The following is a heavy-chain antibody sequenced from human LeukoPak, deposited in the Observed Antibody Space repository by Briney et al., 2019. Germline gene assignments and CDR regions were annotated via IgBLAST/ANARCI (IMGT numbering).Heavy chain of an antibody. V-gene: IGHV4-4*07. J-gene: IGHJ4*02. Sequence: SETLSLTCTVSGDSFNNYYWTWLRQPAGKGLEWIGRIYTSGSTNYNPSLKSRVTISVDTSKNQFSLKLSSVTAADTAVYYCARPGGLWGQGTLVTVSS. CDR1: GDSFNNYY. D-gene: IGHD3-16*01. CDR3: ARPGGL. CDR2: IYTSGST.